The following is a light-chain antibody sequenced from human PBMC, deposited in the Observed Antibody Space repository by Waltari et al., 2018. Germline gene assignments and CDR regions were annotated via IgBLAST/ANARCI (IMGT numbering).Light chain of an antibody. V-gene: IGKV1-9*01. CDR3: QQLNSYPFT. J-gene: IGKJ4*01. CDR1: QVISSY. CDR2: AAS. Sequence: DIQLTQSPSFLSASVGDRVTITCRASQVISSYLSWYQQKPGQAPKVLIYAASTLQSGVPSRFSGSGSGTEFTLTISSLQPEDFATYYCQQLNSYPFTFGGGTKVAIK.